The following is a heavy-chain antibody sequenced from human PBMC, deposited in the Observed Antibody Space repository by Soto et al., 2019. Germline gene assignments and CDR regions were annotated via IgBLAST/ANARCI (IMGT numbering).Heavy chain of an antibody. CDR1: GYTFIRYG. V-gene: IGHV1-18*01. CDR2: ISGYNDYT. Sequence: ASVKVSCKASGYTFIRYGITWVRQAPGQGLEWMGWISGYNDYTNYAQKLQGRVTMTRNTSISTAYMELSSLRSEDTAVYYCARGLPYSGYDWFDYWGQGTLVTVSS. D-gene: IGHD5-12*01. CDR3: ARGLPYSGYDWFDY. J-gene: IGHJ4*02.